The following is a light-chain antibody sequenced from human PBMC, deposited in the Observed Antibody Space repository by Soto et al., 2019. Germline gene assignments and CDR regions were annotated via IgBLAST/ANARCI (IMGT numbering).Light chain of an antibody. J-gene: IGKJ4*01. CDR3: QQDNNWPLT. CDR1: QPVSRN. Sequence: EIVLTQSPATLSVSPGERATLSCRASQPVSRNLAWYQQKPGQPPRLLIYDASTRASGISTRFSGSGSETDFTLTISSLQSEDFGIYYCQQDNNWPLTFGGGTKVDI. V-gene: IGKV3D-15*01. CDR2: DAS.